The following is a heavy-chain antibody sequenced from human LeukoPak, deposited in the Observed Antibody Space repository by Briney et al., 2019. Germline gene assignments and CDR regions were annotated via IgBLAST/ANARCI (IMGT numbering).Heavy chain of an antibody. V-gene: IGHV3-21*01. CDR2: ISSSSSYI. Sequence: GGSLRLSCAASGFTFSSYSMNWVRQAPGKGLEWVSSISSSSSYIYYADSVKGRFTISRDNTKNSLYLQMNSLRAEDTAVYYCARGESGYSYGFYGYWGQGTLVTVSS. CDR1: GFTFSSYS. CDR3: ARGESGYSYGFYGY. D-gene: IGHD5-18*01. J-gene: IGHJ4*02.